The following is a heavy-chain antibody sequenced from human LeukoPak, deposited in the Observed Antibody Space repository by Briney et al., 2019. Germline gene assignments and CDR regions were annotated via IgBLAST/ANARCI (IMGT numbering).Heavy chain of an antibody. V-gene: IGHV3-48*01. D-gene: IGHD6-13*01. CDR1: GFTFSTYS. CDR2: ISSGSSII. CDR3: AKDLGVAAAGVVY. J-gene: IGHJ4*02. Sequence: GGSLRLSCAASGFTFSTYSMNWVRQAPGQGLEWVSYISSGSSIIYYADSVKGRFTISRDNSKNTLYLQMNSLRAEDTAVYYCAKDLGVAAAGVVYWGQGTLVTVSS.